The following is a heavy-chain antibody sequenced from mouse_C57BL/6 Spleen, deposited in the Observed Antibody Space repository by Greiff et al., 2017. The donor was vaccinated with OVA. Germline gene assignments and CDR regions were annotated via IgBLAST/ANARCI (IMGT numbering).Heavy chain of an antibody. V-gene: IGHV1-59*01. CDR1: GYTFTSYW. J-gene: IGHJ4*01. D-gene: IGHD2-5*01. Sequence: QVQLQQPGAELVRPGTSVKLSCKASGYTFTSYWMHWVKQRPGQGLAWIGVIDPSDSYTNYNQKFKGKATLTVDTSSSTAYMQLSSLTSEDSAVYYCAAYYSNYVGAMDYWGQGTSVTVSS. CDR2: IDPSDSYT. CDR3: AAYYSNYVGAMDY.